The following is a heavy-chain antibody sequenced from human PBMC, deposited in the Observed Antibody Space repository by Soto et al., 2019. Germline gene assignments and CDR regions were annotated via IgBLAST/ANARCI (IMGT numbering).Heavy chain of an antibody. CDR3: AKAPGIGYYYGMAV. J-gene: IGHJ6*02. Sequence: GGSLRLSCAASGFTFDDYSMHWVRQAPGKGLEWVSLISWDGGSTYYADSVKGRFTISRDNSKNSLYLQMNSLRTEDTALYYCAKAPGIGYYYGMAVWGQGTTVTVSS. D-gene: IGHD1-1*01. CDR2: ISWDGGST. V-gene: IGHV3-43*01. CDR1: GFTFDDYS.